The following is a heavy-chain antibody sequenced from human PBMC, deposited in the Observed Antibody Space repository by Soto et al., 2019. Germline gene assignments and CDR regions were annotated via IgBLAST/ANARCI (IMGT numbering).Heavy chain of an antibody. Sequence: GGSLRLSCAASGFTFSSYAMSWVRQAPGKGLEWVSAISGSGGSTYYADSVKGRFTISRDNSKNTLYLQMNSRRAEDTAIYYCATTVVYCSGGSCHDWGQGTLVTVSS. D-gene: IGHD2-15*01. CDR3: ATTVVYCSGGSCHD. CDR2: ISGSGGST. J-gene: IGHJ4*02. V-gene: IGHV3-23*01. CDR1: GFTFSSYA.